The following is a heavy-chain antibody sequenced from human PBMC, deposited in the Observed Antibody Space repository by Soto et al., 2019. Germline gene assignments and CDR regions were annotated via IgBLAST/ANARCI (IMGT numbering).Heavy chain of an antibody. CDR2: ISGSGGGT. CDR1: RFTFARSP. J-gene: IGHJ6*02. Sequence: XGSLRLTSAASRFTFARSPISWVRQAPVRGLEWVSAISGSGGGTYYADSVRGRFTISRDNSKNTLYLQMNSLRDEDTAIYYCVKRGTVTTDYYGMDAWGQGSTVTVSS. V-gene: IGHV3-23*01. D-gene: IGHD4-17*01. CDR3: VKRGTVTTDYYGMDA.